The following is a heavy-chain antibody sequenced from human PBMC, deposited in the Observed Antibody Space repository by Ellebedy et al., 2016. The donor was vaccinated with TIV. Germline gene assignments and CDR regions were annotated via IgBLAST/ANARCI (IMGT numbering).Heavy chain of an antibody. D-gene: IGHD2-8*01. Sequence: SLKISCEVSGFTPKDYAMHSVRQVPGKGLEWVSGIFWNSGNTGYADSVQGRFTTSRDSKKNSLYMEMTSLRVEDTALYYCIRDLVPGVADVWGKGTTVTVSS. J-gene: IGHJ6*04. CDR1: GFTPKDYA. CDR3: IRDLVPGVADV. V-gene: IGHV3-9*02. CDR2: IFWNSGNT.